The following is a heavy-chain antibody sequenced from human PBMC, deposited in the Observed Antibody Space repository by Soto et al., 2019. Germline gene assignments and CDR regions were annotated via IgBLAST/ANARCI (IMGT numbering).Heavy chain of an antibody. D-gene: IGHD3-3*01. V-gene: IGHV1-3*01. Sequence: ASVKVSCKASGYTFTSYAMHWVRQAPGQRLEWMGWINAGNGNTKYSQKFQGRVTITRDTSASTAYMELSSLRSEDTAVYYCATSRFLEWFPDYWGQGTLVTVSS. CDR3: ATSRFLEWFPDY. CDR2: INAGNGNT. CDR1: GYTFTSYA. J-gene: IGHJ4*02.